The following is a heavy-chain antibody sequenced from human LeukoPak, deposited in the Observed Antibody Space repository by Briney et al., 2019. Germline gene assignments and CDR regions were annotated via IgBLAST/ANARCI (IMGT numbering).Heavy chain of an antibody. V-gene: IGHV3-23*01. Sequence: GGTLRLSCAASGFTFSSYGMSWVREAPGKELEWVSAISGSGGSTYYADSVKGRFTISRDNSKNTLYLQMSSLRAEDTAVYYCAKAPNQGWNYVSSYFDYWGQGTLVTVSS. D-gene: IGHD1-7*01. CDR2: ISGSGGST. CDR1: GFTFSSYG. CDR3: AKAPNQGWNYVSSYFDY. J-gene: IGHJ4*02.